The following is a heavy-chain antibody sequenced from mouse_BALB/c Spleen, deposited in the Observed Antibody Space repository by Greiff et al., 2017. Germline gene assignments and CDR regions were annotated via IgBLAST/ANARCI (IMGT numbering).Heavy chain of an antibody. CDR3: NALVASYYFDY. D-gene: IGHD1-1*01. J-gene: IGHJ2*01. CDR2: IDPENGDT. Sequence: VQLQQSGAELVRSGASVKLSCTASGFNIKDYYMHWVKQRPEQGLEWIGWIDPENGDTEYAPKFQGKATMTADTSSNTAYLQLSSLTSEDTAVYYCNALVASYYFDYWGQGTTLTVSS. V-gene: IGHV14-4*02. CDR1: GFNIKDYY.